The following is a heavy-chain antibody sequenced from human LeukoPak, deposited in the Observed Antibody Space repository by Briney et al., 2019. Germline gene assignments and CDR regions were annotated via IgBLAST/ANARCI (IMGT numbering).Heavy chain of an antibody. V-gene: IGHV4-59*01. CDR3: ARDRSGSYWADAFDI. D-gene: IGHD1-26*01. J-gene: IGHJ3*02. Sequence: SETLSLTSSVSGGSIRSYHWSWIRQSPGKGLEWIGYIYDTGSTNYNPSLKSRVTISLDTSKNQFSLKLSSVTAADTAVYYRARDRSGSYWADAFDIWGQGTMVTVSS. CDR1: GGSIRSYH. CDR2: IYDTGST.